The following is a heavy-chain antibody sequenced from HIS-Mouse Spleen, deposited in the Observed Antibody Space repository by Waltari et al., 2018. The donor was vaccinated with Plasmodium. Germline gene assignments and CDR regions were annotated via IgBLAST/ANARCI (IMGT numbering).Heavy chain of an antibody. CDR1: GFTFSNAW. CDR3: TTAVWFDAFDI. V-gene: IGHV3-15*01. J-gene: IGHJ3*02. D-gene: IGHD3-10*01. Sequence: EVQLVESGGGLVKPGGSLRLSCAASGFTFSNAWMSRVRQAPGKGMEWVGRIKSKTDGGTTDYAAPVKGRFTISRDDSKNTLYLQMNSLKTEDTAVYYCTTAVWFDAFDIWGQGTMVTVSS. CDR2: IKSKTDGGTT.